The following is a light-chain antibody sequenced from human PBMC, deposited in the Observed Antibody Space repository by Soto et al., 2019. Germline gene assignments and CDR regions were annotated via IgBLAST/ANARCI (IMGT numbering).Light chain of an antibody. CDR2: EAS. CDR3: QNFDSAPQT. J-gene: IGKJ1*01. Sequence: DIQMTQSPSTLSGSVGDRVTITCRASQGIRHYLAWYQQKPGKVPKLLIYEASNLQSGVPSRFSGRGSGTDFTLTISSLQPEDVATYFCQNFDSAPQTFGQGTKVDIK. CDR1: QGIRHY. V-gene: IGKV1-27*01.